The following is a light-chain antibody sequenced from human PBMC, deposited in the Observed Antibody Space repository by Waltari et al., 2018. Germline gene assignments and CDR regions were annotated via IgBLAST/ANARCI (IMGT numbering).Light chain of an antibody. CDR1: QDIRKD. J-gene: IGKJ1*01. CDR3: QHYSTVPWT. CDR2: DAT. V-gene: IGKV1-33*01. Sequence: DIQMTQTPYSLSASVGARVTITCQASQDIRKDLSWFQQKPGEAPTLLIFDATVVKTGVPSRFSGRGSGRDFTLTIASLQPEDFATYYCQHYSTVPWTFGQGTTVEIQ.